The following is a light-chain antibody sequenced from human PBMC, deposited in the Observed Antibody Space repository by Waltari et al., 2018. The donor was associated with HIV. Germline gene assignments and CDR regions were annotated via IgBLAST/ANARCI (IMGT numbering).Light chain of an antibody. J-gene: IGLJ1*01. Sequence: FLLTQPLSVSESPGKTVTISCTRSSGGIASNYVQWYQPRPGSVPTTVIYDHNQRPSGVPDRFSGSIDSSSNSTSLTISGLKTEDEADYYCQSYDNWSYVFGTGTKVTVL. V-gene: IGLV6-57*04. CDR1: SGGIASNY. CDR3: QSYDNWSYV. CDR2: DHN.